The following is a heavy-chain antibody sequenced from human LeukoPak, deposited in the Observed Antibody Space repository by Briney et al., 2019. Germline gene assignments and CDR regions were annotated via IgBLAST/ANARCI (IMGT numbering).Heavy chain of an antibody. CDR2: INPTGGST. J-gene: IGHJ4*02. CDR1: GYTFPSYF. V-gene: IGHV1-46*01. CDR3: ARTAARRFDY. D-gene: IGHD6-6*01. Sequence: ASVKVSCEASGYTFPSYFMHWVRQAPGQGLEWMGIINPTGGSTTYAQKFQGRVTMTRDTSTSTVYMELSSLRSDDTAVYYCARTAARRFDYWGQGTLVTVSS.